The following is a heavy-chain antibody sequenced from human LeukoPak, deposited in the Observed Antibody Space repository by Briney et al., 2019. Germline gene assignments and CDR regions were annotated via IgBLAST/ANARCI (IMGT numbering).Heavy chain of an antibody. V-gene: IGHV3-48*03. CDR1: GFTFSGYE. Sequence: GGSLRLSSEAPGFTFSGYERNWVRQAPGKGLEWVSYISSGGSTLYYADSVKGRFTISRDNAKNSLYLQMNSLRAEDTAFYYCARVRVGSQDYWGQGTLVTVSS. J-gene: IGHJ4*02. CDR3: ARVRVGSQDY. CDR2: ISSGGSTL. D-gene: IGHD3-22*01.